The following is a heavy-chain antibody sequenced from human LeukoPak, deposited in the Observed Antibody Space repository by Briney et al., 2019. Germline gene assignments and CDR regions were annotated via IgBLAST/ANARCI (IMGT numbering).Heavy chain of an antibody. D-gene: IGHD4-17*01. CDR3: ARGYGDSIHFDY. CDR2: IKQDGSEK. Sequence: PGGSLRLSCAASGFTFSRFWMSWVRQAPGKGLEWVANIKQDGSEKYYVESVKGRFTISRDNAKNSQYLQMNSLTAEDTAVYYCARGYGDSIHFDYWGQGTLVTVSS. CDR1: GFTFSRFW. J-gene: IGHJ4*02. V-gene: IGHV3-7*04.